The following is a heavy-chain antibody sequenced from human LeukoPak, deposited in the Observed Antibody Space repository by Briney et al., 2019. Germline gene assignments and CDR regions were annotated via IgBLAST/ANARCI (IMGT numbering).Heavy chain of an antibody. V-gene: IGHV4-4*07. D-gene: IGHD2-15*01. J-gene: IGHJ4*02. CDR1: GGSISSYY. CDR2: IYTSGST. Sequence: PSETLSLTCTVSGGSISSYYWSWIRQPAGKGLEWIGRIYTSGSTGYNPSLKSRVTMSVDPSKNQFSLKLSSVTAADTAVYYCARVDLRAAYFDYWGQGTLVTVSS. CDR3: ARVDLRAAYFDY.